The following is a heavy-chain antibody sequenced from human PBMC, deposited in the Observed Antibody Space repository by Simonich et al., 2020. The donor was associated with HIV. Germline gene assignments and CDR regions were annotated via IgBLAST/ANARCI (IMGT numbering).Heavy chain of an antibody. V-gene: IGHV4-34*01. J-gene: IGHJ4*02. Sequence: QVQLQQWGAGLLKPSETLSLTCAVYGGSFSGSNWSWIRQPPGKGLEWIGEINQRELTNYNTSLNRRATISVDKSKNQFSLKLSSVTAADTAIYYCARRDRELILYFDYWGQGNLVTVSS. CDR2: INQRELT. D-gene: IGHD3-3*01. CDR1: GGSFSGSN. CDR3: ARRDRELILYFDY.